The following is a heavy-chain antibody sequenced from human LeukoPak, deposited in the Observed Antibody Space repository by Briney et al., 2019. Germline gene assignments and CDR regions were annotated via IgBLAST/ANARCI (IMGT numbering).Heavy chain of an antibody. CDR2: IHYTGST. J-gene: IGHJ3*02. CDR1: GGSITNYY. V-gene: IGHV4-59*01. CDR3: ARDLTNDFGVRCAFDI. D-gene: IGHD4-17*01. Sequence: SETLSLTCSVSGGSITNYYWSWIRQSSGRGLEWIGYIHYTGSTNYNPSLRSRVAISLDTSKNQFSLKLTSLTAADTAVYFCARDLTNDFGVRCAFDIWGQGTMVTVSS.